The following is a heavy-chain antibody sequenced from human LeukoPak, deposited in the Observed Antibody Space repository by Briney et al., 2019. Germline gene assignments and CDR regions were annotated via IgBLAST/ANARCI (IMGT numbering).Heavy chain of an antibody. CDR3: TTRDQIGSYSDH. Sequence: PSETLSLTCTVSGGSISSSNYYWGWIRQPPGKGLEWIGSIYYTGSTYLNPSLRSRLTISVDTSKNQFSLTLSSVTAADTAVYYCTTRDQIGSYSDHWGQGALVTVSS. J-gene: IGHJ4*02. CDR2: IYYTGST. D-gene: IGHD1-26*01. CDR1: GGSISSSNYY. V-gene: IGHV4-39*01.